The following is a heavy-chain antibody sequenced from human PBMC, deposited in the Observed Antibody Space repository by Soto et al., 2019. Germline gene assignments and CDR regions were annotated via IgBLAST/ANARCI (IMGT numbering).Heavy chain of an antibody. D-gene: IGHD3-3*01. V-gene: IGHV4-34*01. CDR2: INHNGGT. CDR3: ARGDWSTRFQN. Sequence: QVQLQQWGAGVLKPSETLSLTCAVHGWTFSGYYWSWVRQAPGKGLEWIGEINHNGGTNYNPSLESRITISVDTSRNQFSLRLNSVTASDTAVYYCARGDWSTRFQNWGRGTLVTVSS. J-gene: IGHJ1*01. CDR1: GWTFSGYY.